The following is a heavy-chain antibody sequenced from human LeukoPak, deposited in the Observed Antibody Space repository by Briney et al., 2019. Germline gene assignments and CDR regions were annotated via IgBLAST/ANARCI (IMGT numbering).Heavy chain of an antibody. D-gene: IGHD3-10*01. V-gene: IGHV3-23*01. CDR2: ISGSGGST. J-gene: IGHJ5*02. CDR1: GFTFSSYA. Sequence: GGSLRLSCAASGFTFSSYAMSWVRQAPGKGLEWVSAISGSGGSTYYADSLKGRFTISRDNAKNSLYLQMNSLRAEDTAVYYCARDRGVRGGAVNWFDPWGQGTLVTVSS. CDR3: ARDRGVRGGAVNWFDP.